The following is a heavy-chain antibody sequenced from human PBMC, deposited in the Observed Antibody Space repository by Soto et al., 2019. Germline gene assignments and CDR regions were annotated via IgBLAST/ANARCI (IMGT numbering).Heavy chain of an antibody. J-gene: IGHJ4*02. V-gene: IGHV3-21*01. D-gene: IGHD4-17*01. CDR3: TKDYGDDALGGYYFDY. CDR2: ISSSSSYI. CDR1: AFTFSSYS. Sequence: EVQLVESGGGLVKPGGSLRLSCAASAFTFSSYSMNWVRQAPGKGLEWVSSISSSSSYIYYADSVKGRFTISRDNAKNALYLQMNSLRAEDTAMYYCTKDYGDDALGGYYFDYWGQGTLVIVSS.